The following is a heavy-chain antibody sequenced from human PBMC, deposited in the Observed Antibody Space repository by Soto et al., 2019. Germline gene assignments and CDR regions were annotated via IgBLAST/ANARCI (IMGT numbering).Heavy chain of an antibody. V-gene: IGHV4-31*03. CDR2: IYYSGST. CDR1: GGSISSDGHY. J-gene: IGHJ3*02. D-gene: IGHD1-1*01. Sequence: QVQLQESGPGLVKPSQTLSLTCTVSGGSISSDGHYWSWIRQHPGKGLEWIGYIYYSGSTYYNPSLKSRVTISVDASKNQFSLKMSSVTAADTAVYYCAKEGVGNAFDIWGQGTLVIVSS. CDR3: AKEGVGNAFDI.